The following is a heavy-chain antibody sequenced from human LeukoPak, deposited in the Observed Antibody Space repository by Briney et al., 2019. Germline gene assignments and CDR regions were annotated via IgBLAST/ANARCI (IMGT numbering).Heavy chain of an antibody. Sequence: GGSLRLSCAASGFTFSSYAMSWVRQAPGKGLEWVSAISGSGGSTYYADSVKGRFTISRDNAKNSLYLQMNSLRAEDTAVYYCARALGSGWYYFDYWGQGTLVTVSS. CDR3: ARALGSGWYYFDY. CDR2: ISGSGGST. V-gene: IGHV3-23*01. D-gene: IGHD6-19*01. CDR1: GFTFSSYA. J-gene: IGHJ4*02.